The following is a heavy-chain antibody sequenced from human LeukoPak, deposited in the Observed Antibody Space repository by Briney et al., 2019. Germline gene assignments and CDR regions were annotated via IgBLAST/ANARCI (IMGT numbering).Heavy chain of an antibody. V-gene: IGHV3-69-1*02. CDR2: VYSGGAT. CDR1: GFTFNTYN. J-gene: IGHJ3*02. D-gene: IGHD3-9*01. Sequence: PGGSLRLSCVASGFTFNTYNMNWVRQAPGKGLEWVSDVYSGGATYYADSVKGRFTISRDNAKNSLYLQMNSLRAEDTAVYYCARDGGYDILTGYYSSGIGAFDIWGQGTMVTVSS. CDR3: ARDGGYDILTGYYSSGIGAFDI.